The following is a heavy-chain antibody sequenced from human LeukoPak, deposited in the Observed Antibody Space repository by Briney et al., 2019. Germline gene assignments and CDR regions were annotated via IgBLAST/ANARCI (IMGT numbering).Heavy chain of an antibody. CDR2: IYHSGNT. D-gene: IGHD4-23*01. CDR1: DYSISSINW. V-gene: IGHV4-28*01. CDR3: ARTLPTTVVTPSDAFDI. Sequence: SETLSLTCIVPDYSISSINWWGWVRQPPGKGLEWIGNIYHSGNTYYNPSLKSRVTISVDTSKNHFSLKLRSVTAVDTAVYYCARTLPTTVVTPSDAFDIWGQGTMVTVSS. J-gene: IGHJ3*02.